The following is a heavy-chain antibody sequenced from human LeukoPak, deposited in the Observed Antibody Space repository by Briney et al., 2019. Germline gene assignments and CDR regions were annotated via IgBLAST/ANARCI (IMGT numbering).Heavy chain of an antibody. CDR1: GGSISSGGYS. V-gene: IGHV4-30-2*05. CDR2: IYHSGNT. J-gene: IGHJ4*02. CDR3: ARANYYDSTGHLPVVYPSDF. Sequence: PSQTLSLTCAVSGGSISSGGYSWGWIRQPPGKGLEWIGYIYHSGNTYYNPSLKSRVTISLDTSKNQFSLKLRSVTAADTAVYYCARANYYDSTGHLPVVYPSDFWGQGTLVTVSS. D-gene: IGHD3-22*01.